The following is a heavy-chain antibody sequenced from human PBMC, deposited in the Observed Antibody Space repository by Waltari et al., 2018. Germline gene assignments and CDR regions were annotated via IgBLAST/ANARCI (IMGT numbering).Heavy chain of an antibody. CDR3: ARGLYHRDY. CDR1: GGSFSGYY. Sequence: QVQLQQWGAGLLKPSETLSLTCAVYGGSFSGYYWSWIRQPPGKGLEWIGEINQSGSTNYNPALKSRVSIAVDTSKNQFSLILRSVTAADTAVYYCARGLYHRDYWGQGTLVTVSS. CDR2: INQSGST. D-gene: IGHD2-2*02. J-gene: IGHJ4*02. V-gene: IGHV4-34*01.